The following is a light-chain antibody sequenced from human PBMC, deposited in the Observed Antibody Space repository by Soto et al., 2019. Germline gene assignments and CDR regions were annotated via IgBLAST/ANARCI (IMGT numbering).Light chain of an antibody. Sequence: EIVLTQSPDTLSLSPGERATLSCRASQSVINNWIAWYQQKPGQAPRLLIYSASGRPGGIPDKFSGSGSGTDFTLSINRLEPEDFAVYYCQQYGMSPYTFAQGTKLEI. CDR3: QQYGMSPYT. V-gene: IGKV3-20*01. J-gene: IGKJ2*01. CDR1: QSVINNW. CDR2: SAS.